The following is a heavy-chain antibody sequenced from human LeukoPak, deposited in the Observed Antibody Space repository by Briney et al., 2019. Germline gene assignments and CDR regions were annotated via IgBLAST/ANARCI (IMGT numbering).Heavy chain of an antibody. CDR3: ARDSPGHTSAAFDI. Sequence: GASVKVSCKASGGTFSSYAISWVRQAPGQGLEWMGRIIPILGIANYAQKFQGRVTITADKSTSTAYMELSSLRSEDTAVYYCARDSPGHTSAAFDIWGQGTMVTVSS. CDR1: GGTFSSYA. V-gene: IGHV1-69*04. CDR2: IIPILGIA. J-gene: IGHJ3*02.